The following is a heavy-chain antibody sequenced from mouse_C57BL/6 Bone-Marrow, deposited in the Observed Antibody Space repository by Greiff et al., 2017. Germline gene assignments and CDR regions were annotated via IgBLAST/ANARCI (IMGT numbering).Heavy chain of an antibody. CDR2: INPGSGGT. V-gene: IGHV1-54*01. J-gene: IGHJ4*01. CDR1: GYAFTNYL. Sequence: QVQLQQSGAELVRPGTSVKVSCKASGYAFTNYLIEWVKQRPGQGLEWIGVINPGSGGTNYNEKFKGKAKLTADKSSSTAYMQLSSLTSEDSAVYFCAREDYDDYYAMDYWGQGTSVTVSS. CDR3: AREDYDDYYAMDY. D-gene: IGHD2-4*01.